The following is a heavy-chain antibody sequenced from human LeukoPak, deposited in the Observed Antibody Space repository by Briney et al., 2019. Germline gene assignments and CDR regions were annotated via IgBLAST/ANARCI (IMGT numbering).Heavy chain of an antibody. V-gene: IGHV3-53*01. CDR3: ARDSDYYDSRGSLGAY. Sequence: AGGSLRLSCAASGFTVSSNYMSWVRQAPGKGLEWVSVIYSGGSTYYADSVKGRFTISRDNSKNTLYLQMNSLRAGDTAVYYCARDSDYYDSRGSLGAYWGQGTLVTVSS. CDR1: GFTVSSNY. J-gene: IGHJ4*02. CDR2: IYSGGST. D-gene: IGHD3-22*01.